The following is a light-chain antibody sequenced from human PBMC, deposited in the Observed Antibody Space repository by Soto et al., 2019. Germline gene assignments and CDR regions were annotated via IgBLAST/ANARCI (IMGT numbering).Light chain of an antibody. CDR2: GAS. V-gene: IGKV3-20*01. CDR1: QSATSNY. CDR3: HQYGSSPLT. J-gene: IGKJ4*01. Sequence: EIVLTQSPGTLSLSPGERANLSCRASQSATSNYFAWYQQKPGQAPRRLIYGASSSATGIPDRFNGSGSGKDFTLTSSRLAPEDFAMYYCHQYGSSPLTFGGGTKVEIK.